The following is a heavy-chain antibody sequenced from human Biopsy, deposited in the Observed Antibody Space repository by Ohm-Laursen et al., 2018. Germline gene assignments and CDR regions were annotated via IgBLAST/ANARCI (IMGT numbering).Heavy chain of an antibody. D-gene: IGHD4-17*01. CDR1: GFTFTTYG. CDR3: ARDYYPYVDYLKDVPLCDS. V-gene: IGHV1-18*01. CDR2: INTYSGNT. J-gene: IGHJ4*02. Sequence: ASVKVSCKASGFTFTTYGISWVRQAPGQGLEWMGWINTYSGNTNYGKKFHDRVIMTSDTSTSTAYLEHRSLRSDDTAVYYCARDYYPYVDYLKDVPLCDSWGQGTLVTVSS.